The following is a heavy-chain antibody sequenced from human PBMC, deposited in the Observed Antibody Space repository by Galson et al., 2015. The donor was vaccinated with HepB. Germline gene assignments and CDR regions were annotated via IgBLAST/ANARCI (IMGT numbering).Heavy chain of an antibody. V-gene: IGHV1-69*13. CDR3: ASLFDSSGYRAGDY. CDR2: IIPIFGTA. CDR1: GGTFSSYA. Sequence: SVKVSCKASGGTFSSYAISWVRQAPGQGLEWMGGIIPIFGTANYAQKFQGRVTITADESTSTAYMELSSLRSEDTAVYYCASLFDSSGYRAGDYWGQGTLVTVSS. D-gene: IGHD3-22*01. J-gene: IGHJ4*02.